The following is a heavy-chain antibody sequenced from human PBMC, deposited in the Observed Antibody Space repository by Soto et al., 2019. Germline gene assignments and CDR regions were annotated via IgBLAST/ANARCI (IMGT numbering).Heavy chain of an antibody. CDR3: ATDSSAGGYYYYGMDV. D-gene: IGHD6-6*01. Sequence: GASVKVSCKVSGYTLTELSMHWVRQAPGKGLEWMGGFDPEGGETIYAQKFQGRVTMTEDTSTDTAYMELSSLRSEDTAVYYCATDSSAGGYYYYGMDVWGQGTTVTVSS. CDR2: FDPEGGET. CDR1: GYTLTELS. J-gene: IGHJ6*02. V-gene: IGHV1-24*01.